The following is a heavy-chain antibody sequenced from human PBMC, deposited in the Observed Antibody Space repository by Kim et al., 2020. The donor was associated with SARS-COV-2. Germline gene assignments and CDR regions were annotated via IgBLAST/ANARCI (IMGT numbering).Heavy chain of an antibody. V-gene: IGHV3-73*01. J-gene: IGHJ3*02. Sequence: AASVKGRFTISRDDSKNTAYLQMNSLKTEDTAVYYCTRPRYSKNLDAFDIWGQGTMVTVSS. D-gene: IGHD3-9*01. CDR3: TRPRYSKNLDAFDI.